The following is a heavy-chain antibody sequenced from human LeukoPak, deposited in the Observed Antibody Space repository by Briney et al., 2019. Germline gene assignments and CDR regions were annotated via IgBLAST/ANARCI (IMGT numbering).Heavy chain of an antibody. Sequence: PSETLSLTCTVSGGSISSGSYYWSWIRQPAGKGLEWIGRIYIRGTTSYNPSLKSRITISADTSKNQFSLKLSSVTAADTAVYYCARENDTWSHAFDIWGQGTMVTVSP. V-gene: IGHV4-61*02. CDR1: GGSISSGSYY. CDR3: ARENDTWSHAFDI. J-gene: IGHJ3*02. CDR2: IYIRGTT. D-gene: IGHD3-22*01.